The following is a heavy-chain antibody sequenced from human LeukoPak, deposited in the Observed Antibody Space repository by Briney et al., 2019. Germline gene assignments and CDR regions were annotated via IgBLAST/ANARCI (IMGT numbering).Heavy chain of an antibody. CDR3: AKGRGSLSGPGVDY. J-gene: IGHJ4*02. D-gene: IGHD6-6*01. Sequence: GGSLRLSCAASGFTLDDYAMHWVRQAPGKGLEWVSGISWNSGSIGYADSVKGRFTISRDNAKNSLYLQMNSLRAEDTALYHCAKGRGSLSGPGVDYWGQGTLVTVSS. CDR2: ISWNSGSI. CDR1: GFTLDDYA. V-gene: IGHV3-9*01.